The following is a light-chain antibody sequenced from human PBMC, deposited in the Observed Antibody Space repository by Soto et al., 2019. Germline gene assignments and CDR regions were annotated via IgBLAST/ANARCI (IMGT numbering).Light chain of an antibody. CDR2: SSS. J-gene: IGKJ4*01. V-gene: IGKV3-20*01. Sequence: VFTESGGSRSMTQGERAILSCRASQSLSSSFLAWYQQKPGQAPRLLIYSSSNRATGIPDRFSGGGSGTDFTLTISRLEPADCAVYYCQQYGRSPLTFGGGTKVDNK. CDR3: QQYGRSPLT. CDR1: QSLSSSF.